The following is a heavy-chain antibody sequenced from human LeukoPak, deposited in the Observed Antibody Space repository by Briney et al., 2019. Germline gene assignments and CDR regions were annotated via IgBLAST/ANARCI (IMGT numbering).Heavy chain of an antibody. D-gene: IGHD3-10*01. CDR3: ASGSGSYRTPYYYMDV. J-gene: IGHJ6*03. CDR1: GFTVSSNY. Sequence: GGSLRLSCAASGFTVSSNYMSWVRQAPGKGLEWVSVIYSGGSTYYADSVKGRFTISRDNSKNTLYLQMNSLRAEDTAVYYCASGSGSYRTPYYYMDVWGTGTTVTVYS. V-gene: IGHV3-53*01. CDR2: IYSGGST.